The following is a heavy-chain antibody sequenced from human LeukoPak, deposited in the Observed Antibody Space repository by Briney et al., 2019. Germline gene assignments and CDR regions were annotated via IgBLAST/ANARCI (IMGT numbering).Heavy chain of an antibody. D-gene: IGHD4-23*01. J-gene: IGHJ4*02. CDR2: INHSGST. V-gene: IGHV4-34*01. Sequence: SESLSLTCAVYGGSFSGYYWSWIRQPPGKGLGWLGEINHSGSTNYNSSLKSRITISLDTSKNQFSLKLTSVTAADTAVYFCSRGVTDSNWGQGTLVTVSS. CDR3: SRGVTDSN. CDR1: GGSFSGYY.